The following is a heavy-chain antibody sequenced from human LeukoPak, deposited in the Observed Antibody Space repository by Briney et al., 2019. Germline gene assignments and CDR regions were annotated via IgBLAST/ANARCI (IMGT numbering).Heavy chain of an antibody. J-gene: IGHJ4*02. Sequence: GGSLRLSCAASGFTFSNYAMSWVRQAPAGGLEWVSSLRGDGETFYADSVKGRFTLSRDDSRNTVYLQLNNLRVEDTAVYYCAKASWASNADAVLWGQGTLVTVSS. CDR1: GFTFSNYA. CDR3: AKASWASNADAVL. D-gene: IGHD1-1*01. V-gene: IGHV3-23*01. CDR2: LRGDGET.